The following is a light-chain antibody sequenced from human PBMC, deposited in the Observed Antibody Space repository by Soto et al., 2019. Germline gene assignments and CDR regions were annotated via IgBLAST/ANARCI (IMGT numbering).Light chain of an antibody. CDR3: QQYVSSPMYT. J-gene: IGKJ2*01. CDR2: GAS. Sequence: EIVLTQSPGTLSLSPGERATLSCRASQSVSATYLAWYQQKPGQAPRLLIYGASNRATGIPDRFTGSGSGTDFTLTISILEPEDFAVYFCQQYVSSPMYTFGQGTKLEIK. V-gene: IGKV3-20*01. CDR1: QSVSATY.